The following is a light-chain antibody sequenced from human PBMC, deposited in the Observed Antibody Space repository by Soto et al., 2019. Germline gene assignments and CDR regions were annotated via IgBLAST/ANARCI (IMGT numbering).Light chain of an antibody. CDR2: RAS. Sequence: ELVMTQSPATLSVSPGERATLSCRASQSVDNALAWYQQKPGQAPRLLIYRASTRATGIPARFSGTGSGTEFTLTISSLQSEDFAVYFCQHYNDWPYTFGQGTRLEIK. J-gene: IGKJ5*01. V-gene: IGKV3-15*01. CDR3: QHYNDWPYT. CDR1: QSVDNA.